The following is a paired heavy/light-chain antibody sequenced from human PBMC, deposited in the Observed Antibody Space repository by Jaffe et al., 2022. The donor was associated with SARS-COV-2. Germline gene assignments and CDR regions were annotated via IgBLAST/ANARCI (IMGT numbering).Heavy chain of an antibody. CDR3: ASWNLTGRAFNY. J-gene: IGHJ4*02. D-gene: IGHD3-10*01. CDR1: GDSISSDGYS. Sequence: QLQLQESGSGLVKPSQTLSLTCAVSGDSISSDGYSWGWIRQPPGKGLEWIGYMFHSGITYNNPSLKSRVTISVDRSKNQFSLKLNSVTAADTAVYYCASWNLTGRAFNYWGPGTLVTVSS. V-gene: IGHV4-30-2*01. CDR2: MFHSGIT.
Light chain of an antibody. CDR1: QSLLHSNGYNY. J-gene: IGKJ4*01. V-gene: IGKV2-28*01. CDR3: MQALQTPLT. Sequence: DIVMTQSPLSLPVTPGEPASISCRSSQSLLHSNGYNYLDWYLQKPGQSPQLLISLVSNRASGVPVKFNGSGSGTDFTLKISRVEAEDVGVYYCMQALQTPLTFGGGTKVEIK. CDR2: LVS.